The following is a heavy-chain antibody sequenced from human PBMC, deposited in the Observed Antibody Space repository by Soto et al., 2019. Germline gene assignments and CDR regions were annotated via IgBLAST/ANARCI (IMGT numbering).Heavy chain of an antibody. CDR1: GFTFTSSA. V-gene: IGHV1-58*01. CDR2: IVVGSGNT. Sequence: GASVKVSCKASGFTFTSSAVQWVRQARGQRLEWIGWIVVGSGNTNYAQKFQERVTITRDMSTSTAYMELSSLRSEDTAVYYCAADGSYYGSGSYYPIPDYWGQGTLVTVSS. J-gene: IGHJ4*02. CDR3: AADGSYYGSGSYYPIPDY. D-gene: IGHD3-10*01.